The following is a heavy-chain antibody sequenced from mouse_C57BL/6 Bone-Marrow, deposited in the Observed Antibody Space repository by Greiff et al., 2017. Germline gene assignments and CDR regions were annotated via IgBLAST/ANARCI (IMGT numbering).Heavy chain of an antibody. CDR3: ARHFATVVAHWYFDV. Sequence: QVQLQQSGPELVKPGASVKISCKASGYTFTDYYINWVKQRPGQGLEGIGWIFPGSGSTYYNEKFKGKATLTVDKSSSTAYMLLSSLTSEYSAVYFCARHFATVVAHWYFDVWGTGTTVTVSS. D-gene: IGHD1-1*01. CDR2: IFPGSGST. V-gene: IGHV1-75*01. J-gene: IGHJ1*03. CDR1: GYTFTDYY.